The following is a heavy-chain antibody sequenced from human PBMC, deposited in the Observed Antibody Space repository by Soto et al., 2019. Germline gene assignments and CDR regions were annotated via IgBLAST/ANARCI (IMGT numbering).Heavy chain of an antibody. CDR2: IYSGGNT. V-gene: IGHV3-66*01. CDR3: AQVPATARGYYFDY. Sequence: GGSLRLSCAASGFSVSSNYMTWVRQAPGKGLEWVSIIYSGGNTYYADSVKGRFTFSRDNSNNTLYLQMNNLRADDTAVYYCAQVPATARGYYFDYWGQGTLVTVSS. CDR1: GFSVSSNY. J-gene: IGHJ4*02. D-gene: IGHD2-21*02.